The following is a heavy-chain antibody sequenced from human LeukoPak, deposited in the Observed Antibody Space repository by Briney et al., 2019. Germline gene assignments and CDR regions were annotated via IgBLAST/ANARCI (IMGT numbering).Heavy chain of an antibody. CDR2: IHPNSGAT. CDR3: ARGRNDVTFYFDY. CDR1: GYTFTGYY. J-gene: IGHJ4*02. D-gene: IGHD1-1*01. V-gene: IGHV1-2*02. Sequence: ASVKVSCKASGYTFTGYYIHWVRQAPGQGFEWMGWIHPNSGATGYAQNFQGRVTMTRDTSISTAYVELSRLRSDDTAVYYCARGRNDVTFYFDYWGQGTLVTVSS.